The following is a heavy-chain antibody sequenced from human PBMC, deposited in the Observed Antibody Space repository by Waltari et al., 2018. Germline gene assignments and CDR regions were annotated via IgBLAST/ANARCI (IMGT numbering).Heavy chain of an antibody. V-gene: IGHV3-74*01. CDR1: GFSFSAYW. CDR3: AREDYDIWSGYGDY. CDR2: INGDGSRP. Sequence: EVRLVESGGGLVQPGGSLTVSCAASGFSFSAYWMHWIRQAPGQGLVWVSRINGDGSRPEYADSVKGRFTISRDNAKNTVYLQMNSLRVDDTAVYYCAREDYDIWSGYGDYWGQGTLVSVSS. D-gene: IGHD3-3*01. J-gene: IGHJ4*02.